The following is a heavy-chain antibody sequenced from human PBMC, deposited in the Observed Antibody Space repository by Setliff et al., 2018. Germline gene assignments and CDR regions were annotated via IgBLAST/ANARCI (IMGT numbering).Heavy chain of an antibody. CDR3: ALVRLGLPMVDY. D-gene: IGHD5-18*01. CDR1: GYTFTSYG. V-gene: IGHV1-18*01. CDR2: ISAYNGNT. J-gene: IGHJ4*02. Sequence: ASVKVSCKASGYTFTSYGISWVRQAPGQGLEWMGWISAYNGNTNYAQKLQGRVTMTTDTSTSTAYMELRSMRSDDTAVYYCALVRLGLPMVDYWGQGTLVTVSS.